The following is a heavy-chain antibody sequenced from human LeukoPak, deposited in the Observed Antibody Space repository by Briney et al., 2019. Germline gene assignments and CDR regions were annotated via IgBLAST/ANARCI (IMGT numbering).Heavy chain of an antibody. Sequence: SETLSLTCTVSGGSISSYYWSWIRQPAGKGLEWIGRIYTSGSTNYNPSLKSRVTMSVDTSKNQFSLKLSSVTAADTAVYYCARDRGFKRSTTVVTPFDYWGQGTLVTVSS. D-gene: IGHD4-23*01. CDR1: GGSISSYY. CDR3: ARDRGFKRSTTVVTPFDY. J-gene: IGHJ4*02. CDR2: IYTSGST. V-gene: IGHV4-4*07.